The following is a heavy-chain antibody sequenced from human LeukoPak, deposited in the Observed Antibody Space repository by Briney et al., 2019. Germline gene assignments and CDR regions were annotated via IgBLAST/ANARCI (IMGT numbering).Heavy chain of an antibody. CDR1: GFTFSSYS. CDR2: ISSSSSYI. CDR3: ARGWDSSGYYYSFDY. V-gene: IGHV3-21*01. D-gene: IGHD3-22*01. J-gene: IGHJ4*02. Sequence: GGSLRLSCAASGFTFSSYSMNWVRQAPGNGLEWVPSISSSSSYIYYADSVKGRFTISRDNAKNSLYLQMNSLRAEDTAVYYCARGWDSSGYYYSFDYWGQGTLVTVSS.